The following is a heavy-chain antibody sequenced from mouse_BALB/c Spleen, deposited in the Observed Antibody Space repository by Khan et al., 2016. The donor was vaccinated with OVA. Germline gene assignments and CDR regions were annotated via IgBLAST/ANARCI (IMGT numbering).Heavy chain of an antibody. Sequence: QVQLKESGAELARPGASVKMSCKASGYTFTTYTMHWVKQRPGQGLEWIGYINPNNGYPTYNQKFKDKSTLTADNSSSTAYMQLSSLTSDYSAVEYCAREGAYYRSDGWFSYWGQGTLVTVSA. CDR3: AREGAYYRSDGWFSY. D-gene: IGHD2-14*01. J-gene: IGHJ3*01. V-gene: IGHV1-4*01. CDR1: GYTFTTYT. CDR2: INPNNGYP.